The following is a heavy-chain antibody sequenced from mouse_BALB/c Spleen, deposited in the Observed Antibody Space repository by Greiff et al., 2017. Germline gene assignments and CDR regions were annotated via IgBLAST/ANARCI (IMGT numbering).Heavy chain of an antibody. J-gene: IGHJ2*01. CDR2: IWAGGST. Sequence: VQLQESGPGLVAPSQSLSITCTVSGFSLTSYGVHWVRQPPGKGLEWLGVIWAGGSTNYNSALMSRLSISKDNSKSQVFLKMNSLQTDDTAMYYCDRGGETSSYDYGGRGTTLTVPS. CDR3: DRGGETSSYDY. V-gene: IGHV2-9*02. CDR1: GFSLTSYG. D-gene: IGHD3-2*01.